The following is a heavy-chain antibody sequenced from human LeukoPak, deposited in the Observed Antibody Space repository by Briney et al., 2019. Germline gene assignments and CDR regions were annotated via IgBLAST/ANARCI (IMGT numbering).Heavy chain of an antibody. V-gene: IGHV4-34*01. CDR1: GGSFSGYY. D-gene: IGHD4-11*01. J-gene: IGHJ4*02. CDR3: ARGYSNWDY. CDR2: INHSGST. Sequence: PSETLSLTCAVYGGSFSGYYWSWIRQPPGKGLEWIGEINHSGSTNYNPSLKSRVAISVDTSKNQFSLKLSSVTAADTAVYYCARGYSNWDYWGQGTLVTVSS.